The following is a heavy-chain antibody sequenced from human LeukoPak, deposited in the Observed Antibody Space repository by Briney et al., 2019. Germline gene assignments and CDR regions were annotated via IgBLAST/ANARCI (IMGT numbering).Heavy chain of an antibody. CDR2: ISSSGATI. CDR1: GFTFSTYT. CDR3: ARGGTSRNYYYYMDV. Sequence: VGSLRLSCAASGFTFSTYTMNWVRQAPGKGLEWVSDISSSGATIYYADSVKGRFTISRDNGQNALYLQMNSPRAEDTAVYYCARGGTSRNYYYYMDVRGKGTTVTVSS. J-gene: IGHJ6*03. V-gene: IGHV3-48*04. D-gene: IGHD1-1*01.